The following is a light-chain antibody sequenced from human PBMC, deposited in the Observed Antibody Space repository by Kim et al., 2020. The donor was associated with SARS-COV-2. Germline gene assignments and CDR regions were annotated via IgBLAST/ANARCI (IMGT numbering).Light chain of an antibody. CDR2: GAS. CDR1: QSVSSSY. V-gene: IGKV3-20*01. J-gene: IGKJ2*03. Sequence: EIVLTQSPGTLSLSPGERATLSCRASQSVSSSYLAWYQQKAGQAPRLLIYGASSRATGVPDMFSGSWSGTDFTLTISRLEPEDFAVYYCQQYGSSPNSFGQGTKLEI. CDR3: QQYGSSPNS.